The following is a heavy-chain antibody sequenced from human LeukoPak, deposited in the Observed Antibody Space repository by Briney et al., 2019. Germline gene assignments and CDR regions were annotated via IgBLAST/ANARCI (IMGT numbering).Heavy chain of an antibody. CDR2: IYYSGST. Sequence: SWIRQPPGKGLEWIGYIYYSGSTYYNPSLKSRVTISVDTSKNRFSLKLSSVTAADTAVYYCARVADDFSYYYYYMDVWGKGTTVTVSS. J-gene: IGHJ6*03. V-gene: IGHV4-30-4*08. CDR3: ARVADDFSYYYYYMDV. D-gene: IGHD3-3*01.